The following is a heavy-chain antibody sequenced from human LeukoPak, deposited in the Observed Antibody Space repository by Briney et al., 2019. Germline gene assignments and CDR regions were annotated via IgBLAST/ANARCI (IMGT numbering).Heavy chain of an antibody. CDR3: ARLGDYYDSSGYYYNWFDP. D-gene: IGHD3-22*01. V-gene: IGHV3-11*04. CDR2: IGESGSPI. J-gene: IGHJ5*02. CDR1: GFTFSDYY. Sequence: GGSLRLSCAASGFTFSDYYMSWIRQAPGKGMEWVSYIGESGSPIYYADSVKGRFTISRDNAKNSLYLQMNSLRAEDTAVYYCARLGDYYDSSGYYYNWFDPWGQGTLVTVSS.